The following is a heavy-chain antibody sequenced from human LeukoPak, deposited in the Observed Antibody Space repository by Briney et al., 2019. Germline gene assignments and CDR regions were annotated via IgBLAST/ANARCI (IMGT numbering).Heavy chain of an antibody. J-gene: IGHJ4*02. CDR2: IWYDGTKK. D-gene: IGHD3-22*01. CDR1: GFSFKTYG. CDR3: ARDGDYYDRDDYYPRGPFDY. V-gene: IGHV3-33*01. Sequence: GGSLRLSCEASGFSFKTYGMHWVRQAPGKGLEWVAVIWYDGTKKSYADSVKGRFTISRDNSKDKLYLQMNSLRAEDTAVYYCARDGDYYDRDDYYPRGPFDYWGQGTLVTVSS.